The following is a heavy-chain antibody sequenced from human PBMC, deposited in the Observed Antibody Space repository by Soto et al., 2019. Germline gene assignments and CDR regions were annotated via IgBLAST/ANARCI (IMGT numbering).Heavy chain of an antibody. CDR1: GFTFSSYA. CDR2: ISGSGGST. V-gene: IGHV3-23*01. Sequence: EVQLLESGGGLVQPGGSLRLSCAASGFTFSSYAMSWVRQAPGKGLEWVSAISGSGGSTYYADSVKGRCTISRDNSKNTLYLQMNSLRAEDTAVYYCAKLELFIRAAVWSGHPPSGNIDYWGQGTLVTVSS. D-gene: IGHD3-3*01. J-gene: IGHJ4*02. CDR3: AKLELFIRAAVWSGHPPSGNIDY.